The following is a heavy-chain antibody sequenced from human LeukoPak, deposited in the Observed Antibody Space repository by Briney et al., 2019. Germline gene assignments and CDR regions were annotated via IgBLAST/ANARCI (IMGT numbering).Heavy chain of an antibody. CDR3: ARVVNYDSWNDFLGYMGV. D-gene: IGHD3-3*01. Sequence: GGSLRLSCAASGFTFRTYWMNWVRQAPGKGLEWVASIKNDGSDEFYVDSVKGRFTISRDNAKNSLYLQMNSLRVEDTAVYYSARVVNYDSWNDFLGYMGVWGTGTTVTVSS. CDR2: IKNDGSDE. CDR1: GFTFRTYW. V-gene: IGHV3-7*01. J-gene: IGHJ6*03.